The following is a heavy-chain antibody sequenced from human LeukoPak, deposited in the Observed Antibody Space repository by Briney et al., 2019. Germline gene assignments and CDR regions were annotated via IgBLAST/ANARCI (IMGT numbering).Heavy chain of an antibody. J-gene: IGHJ4*02. CDR1: GYTFSSYG. CDR2: ISTYDGDT. Sequence: ASVKVSCKPSGYTFSSYGISWVRQAPGQGLEWMGWISTYDGDTRYAQNFEDRVTMTTDRSTSTVYMELRSLRPDDTAIYFCARDELLVGAAAFDYWGQGTQVSVSS. V-gene: IGHV1-18*01. D-gene: IGHD1-26*01. CDR3: ARDELLVGAAAFDY.